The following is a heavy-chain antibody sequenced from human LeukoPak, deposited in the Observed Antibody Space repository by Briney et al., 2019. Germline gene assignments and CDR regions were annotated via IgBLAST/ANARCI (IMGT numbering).Heavy chain of an antibody. J-gene: IGHJ4*02. CDR1: GFTFSSYG. V-gene: IGHV3-23*01. Sequence: GGSLRLSCAVSGFTFSSYGMNWVRRAPGKGLEWVSGSSGSGSSTYYADSVKGRFTISRDNSKNTLYLQMNSLRAEDTAVYYCAKRATTVPTWAFDYWGQGTLVTVSS. D-gene: IGHD4-17*01. CDR3: AKRATTVPTWAFDY. CDR2: SSGSGSST.